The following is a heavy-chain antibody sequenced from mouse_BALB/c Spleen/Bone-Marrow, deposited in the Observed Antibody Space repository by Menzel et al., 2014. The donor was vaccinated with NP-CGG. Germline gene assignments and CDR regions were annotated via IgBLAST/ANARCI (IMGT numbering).Heavy chain of an antibody. J-gene: IGHJ4*01. CDR3: ARSAKMCDAMDY. CDR2: ISTYYGDA. CDR1: GYTFTDYA. V-gene: IGHV1S137*01. Sequence: VQLQQSGAELVRPGDSVKISCKGSGYTFTDYAMHWVKQSHAKSLEWIGVISTYYGDASYNQKFKGKATMTVDKSSSTDYMEHLRLITEEAATSYCARSAKMCDAMDYWGQGTPVTVSS.